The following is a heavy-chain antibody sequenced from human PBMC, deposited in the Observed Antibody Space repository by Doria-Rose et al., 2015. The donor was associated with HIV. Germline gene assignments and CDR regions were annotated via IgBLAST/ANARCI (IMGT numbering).Heavy chain of an antibody. Sequence: QITLKESGPVLVKPTETLTLTCTVSGVSLSSPGMGVSWICQPPGKALEWLANIFSDDERSYTTSLKSRLTISRGTSKSQVVLTMTDMDPVDTATYYCARIKSSRWYHKYYFDFRGQGTLVIVSA. V-gene: IGHV2-26*01. CDR3: ARIKSSRWYHKYYFDF. CDR2: IFSDDER. CDR1: GVSLSSPGMG. D-gene: IGHD6-13*01. J-gene: IGHJ4*02.